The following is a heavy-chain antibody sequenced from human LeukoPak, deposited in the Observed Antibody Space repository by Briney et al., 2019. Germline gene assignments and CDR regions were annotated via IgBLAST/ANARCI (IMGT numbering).Heavy chain of an antibody. D-gene: IGHD5-12*01. CDR1: GYTYTTDG. CDR2: IDTYSGKT. V-gene: IGHV1-18*01. J-gene: IGHJ4*02. Sequence: ASVKVSCKASGYTYTTDGISWVRQAPGQGLEWMGWIDTYSGKTNYAQKFQGRVTMTTDTSTSTAYMELRSLRSDDTAVYYCARVCGIVATICYWGQGTLVTVSS. CDR3: ARVCGIVATICY.